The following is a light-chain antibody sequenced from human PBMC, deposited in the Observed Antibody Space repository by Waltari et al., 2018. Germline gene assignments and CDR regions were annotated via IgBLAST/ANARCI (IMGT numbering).Light chain of an antibody. CDR2: GAS. J-gene: IGKJ5*01. CDR3: QQDYNLPPIT. V-gene: IGKV3D-7*01. Sequence: EIVMTQSPATLSLSPGERATLSCRASQSVSSSYLSWYQQKPGQAPRLLIYGASTRATGIPARFIGSGSGTDFTLTISSLQPEDFAVYYCQQDYNLPPITFGQGTRLEIK. CDR1: QSVSSSY.